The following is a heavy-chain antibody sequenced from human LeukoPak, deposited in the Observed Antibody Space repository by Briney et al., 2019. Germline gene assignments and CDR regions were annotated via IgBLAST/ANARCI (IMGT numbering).Heavy chain of an antibody. J-gene: IGHJ4*02. CDR1: GNSN. CDR3: ASGGYDWDAYDY. Sequence: GASVKVSCKASGNSNIHWVRQTRGQGPEWMGLIRPGGGGTSYAQKFQGRVTMTRDRSTSIVYMELSSLRSEDTAVYFCASGGYDWDAYDYWGQGTPATVSS. D-gene: IGHD5-12*01. V-gene: IGHV1-46*01. CDR2: IRPGGGGT.